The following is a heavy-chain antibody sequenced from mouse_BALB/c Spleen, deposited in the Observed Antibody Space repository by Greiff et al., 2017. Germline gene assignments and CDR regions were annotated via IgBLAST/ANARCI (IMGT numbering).Heavy chain of an antibody. CDR1: GFTFSSYG. D-gene: IGHD2-1*01. Sequence: EVQLQQSGGDLVKPGGSLKLSCAASGFTFSSYGMSWVRQTPDKRLEWVATISSGGSYTYYPDSVKGRFTISRDNAKNTLYLQMSSLKSEDTAMYYCARDGNWFAYWGQGTLVTVSA. V-gene: IGHV5-6*01. CDR2: ISSGGSYT. J-gene: IGHJ3*01. CDR3: ARDGNWFAY.